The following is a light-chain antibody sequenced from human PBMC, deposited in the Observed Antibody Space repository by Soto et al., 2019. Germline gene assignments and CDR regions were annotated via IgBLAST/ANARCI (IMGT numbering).Light chain of an antibody. CDR3: QHHNSYSQT. J-gene: IGKJ1*01. CDR1: QSIRYY. V-gene: IGKV1-5*01. Sequence: DIQLTQSPPTLSASVGDRVTITCRASQSIRYYLAWYQQMRGKAPKLLIYGASSLQSGVPSRFSGSGSGTEFTLPISSLQPDDFTTYFCQHHNSYSQTFGQGTKVEIK. CDR2: GAS.